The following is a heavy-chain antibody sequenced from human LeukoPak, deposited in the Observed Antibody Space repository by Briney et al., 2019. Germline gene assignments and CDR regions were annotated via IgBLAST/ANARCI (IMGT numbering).Heavy chain of an antibody. CDR2: IYSDGTT. V-gene: IGHV3-66*01. CDR1: GFTVITNF. D-gene: IGHD6-6*01. J-gene: IGHJ4*02. Sequence: GGSLRLSCATSGFTVITNFMSWVRQAPGKGLEWVSVIYSDGTTYYADSVKGRFTISRDNSKNTLYLQMNSLRAEDTAVYYCAKFGQEQLVDYFDYWGQGTLVTVSS. CDR3: AKFGQEQLVDYFDY.